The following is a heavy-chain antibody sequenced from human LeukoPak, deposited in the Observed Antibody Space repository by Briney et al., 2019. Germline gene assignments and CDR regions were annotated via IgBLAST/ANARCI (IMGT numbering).Heavy chain of an antibody. CDR1: GGSISSYY. V-gene: IGHV4-59*01. CDR3: ARGYCGGDCYSFDP. CDR2: IYYSGST. J-gene: IGHJ5*02. Sequence: SETLSLTCTVSGGSISSYYWSWIRQPPGKGLEWIGYIYYSGSTNYNPSLKSRVTISVDTSKNQFSLELSSVTAADTAVYYCARGYCGGDCYSFDPWGQGTLVTVSS. D-gene: IGHD2-21*02.